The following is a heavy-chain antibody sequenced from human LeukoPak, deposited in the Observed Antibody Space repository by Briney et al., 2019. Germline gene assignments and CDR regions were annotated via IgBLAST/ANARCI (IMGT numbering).Heavy chain of an antibody. V-gene: IGHV1-2*02. CDR1: GYTLTGYY. CDR2: INPKSGGT. Sequence: ASVKVSCKATGYTLTGYYMHWVRQAPGQGLEWMGWINPKSGGTNYAQKFQGRVTMTRDTSISTAYMELSRLRSDDTAVYYCARGSINYNSGGYYDNPPLDYWGQGTLVTVSS. D-gene: IGHD3-22*01. CDR3: ARGSINYNSGGYYDNPPLDY. J-gene: IGHJ4*02.